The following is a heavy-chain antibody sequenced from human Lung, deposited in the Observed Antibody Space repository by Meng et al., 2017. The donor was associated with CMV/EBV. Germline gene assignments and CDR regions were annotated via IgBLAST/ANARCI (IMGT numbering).Heavy chain of an antibody. CDR2: ISSNGSTI. J-gene: IGHJ6*02. CDR3: ARDPLWFGVNYYYGMDV. V-gene: IGHV3-48*03. Sequence: SXAASGSTFSSYEMNCVRQAPGKGLEWVSYISSNGSTIYYADSVKGRFTISRDNAKNSLYLQMNSLRAEDTAVYYCARDPLWFGVNYYYGMDVWGQGTTVXVSS. D-gene: IGHD3-10*01. CDR1: GSTFSSYE.